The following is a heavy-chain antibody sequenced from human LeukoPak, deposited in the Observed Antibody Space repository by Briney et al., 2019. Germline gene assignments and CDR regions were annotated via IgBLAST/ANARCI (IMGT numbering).Heavy chain of an antibody. J-gene: IGHJ4*02. D-gene: IGHD6-19*01. CDR3: ARDEGSGWDY. CDR2: IKEDGSEK. V-gene: IGHV3-7*01. Sequence: GGSLRLSCAASGFTFDNYWMNWVRQAPGKGLEWVANIKEDGSEKNYVDSVRGRFTISRDNAKNSLYLEMNSLRAEDTAVYFCARDEGSGWDYWGQGTLVTVSS. CDR1: GFTFDNYW.